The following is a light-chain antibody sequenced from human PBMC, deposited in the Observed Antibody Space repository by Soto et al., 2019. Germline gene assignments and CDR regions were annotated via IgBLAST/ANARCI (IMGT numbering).Light chain of an antibody. CDR3: SSYTSSSTVV. CDR1: SSDVGGYNY. CDR2: EVS. J-gene: IGLJ2*01. Sequence: QSALTQPASVSGSPGQSITISCTGTSSDVGGYNYVSWYQQHPGKAPKLMIYEVSNRPSGVSNRFSGSKSGNTASLTISGLQADDQADYSCSSYTSSSTVVFGGGTKVTVL. V-gene: IGLV2-14*01.